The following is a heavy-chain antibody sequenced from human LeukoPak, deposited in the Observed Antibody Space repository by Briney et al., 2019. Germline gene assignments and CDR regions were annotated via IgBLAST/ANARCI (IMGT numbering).Heavy chain of an antibody. CDR3: ARLAWGRLDY. CDR1: GYSISSGYY. V-gene: IGHV4-38-2*02. D-gene: IGHD7-27*01. J-gene: IGHJ4*02. Sequence: SETLSLTCSVSGYSISSGYYWGWIRQPPGKGLEWIGNIYQSGSTYYNPSLKSRVTISVDTSKNQFSLKLSSVTAADTAVYYCARLAWGRLDYWGQGILVTVSS. CDR2: IYQSGST.